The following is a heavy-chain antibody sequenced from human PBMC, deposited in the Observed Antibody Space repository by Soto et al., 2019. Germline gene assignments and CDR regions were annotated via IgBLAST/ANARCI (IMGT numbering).Heavy chain of an antibody. D-gene: IGHD1-1*01. Sequence: GSLRLSCAASGFTFSSYAMSWVRQAPGKGLEWVSAISGSGGSTYYADSVKGRFTISRDNSKNTLYLQMNSLRAEDTAVYYCAKDKTGTDAFDIWGQGTMVTVSS. V-gene: IGHV3-23*01. CDR2: ISGSGGST. CDR1: GFTFSSYA. CDR3: AKDKTGTDAFDI. J-gene: IGHJ3*02.